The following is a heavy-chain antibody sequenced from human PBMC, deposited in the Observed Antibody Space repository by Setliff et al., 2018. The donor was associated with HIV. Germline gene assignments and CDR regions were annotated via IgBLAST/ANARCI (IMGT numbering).Heavy chain of an antibody. CDR1: GGAISGSGYY. CDR2: IYYSGST. V-gene: IGHV4-39*01. CDR3: ARGADMVHDAFDI. D-gene: IGHD3-10*01. Sequence: SETLSLTCSVSGGAISGSGYYWSWIRQPPGKALEWIGYIYYSGSTYYNPSLKSRVTISVDTSKNQFSLKLSSVTAADTAVYYCARGADMVHDAFDIWGQGTMVTVSS. J-gene: IGHJ3*02.